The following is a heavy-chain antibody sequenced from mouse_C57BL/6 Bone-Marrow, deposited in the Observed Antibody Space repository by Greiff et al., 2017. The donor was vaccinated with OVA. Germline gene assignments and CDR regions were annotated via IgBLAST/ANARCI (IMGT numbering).Heavy chain of an antibody. J-gene: IGHJ2*01. CDR1: GYTFTSYW. CDR2: IDPSDSYT. CDR3: ARQLRLPYYFDY. Sequence: QVQLQQPGAELVMPGASVKLSCKASGYTFTSYWMHWVKQRPGQGLEWIGEIDPSDSYTNYNQKFKGKSTLTVDKSSSTAYMQLSSLTSEDSAVDYCARQLRLPYYFDYWGQGTTLTVSS. D-gene: IGHD3-2*02. V-gene: IGHV1-69*01.